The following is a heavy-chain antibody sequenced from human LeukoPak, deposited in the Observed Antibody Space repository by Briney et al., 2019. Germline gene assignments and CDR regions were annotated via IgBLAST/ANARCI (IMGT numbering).Heavy chain of an antibody. CDR2: FDPEDGET. CDR1: GYTLTELS. Sequence: GASVKVSCKVSGYTLTELSIHWVRQAPGKGLEWMGGFDPEDGETIYAQKFQGRVTMTEDTSTDTAYMELSSLRSEDTAVYYCATYGSGSYSYFDYWGQGTLVTVSS. J-gene: IGHJ4*02. V-gene: IGHV1-24*01. CDR3: ATYGSGSYSYFDY. D-gene: IGHD3-10*01.